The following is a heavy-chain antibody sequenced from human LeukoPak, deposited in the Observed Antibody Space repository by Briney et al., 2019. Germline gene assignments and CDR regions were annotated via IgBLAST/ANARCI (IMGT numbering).Heavy chain of an antibody. D-gene: IGHD3-22*01. CDR1: GFMFSTYS. J-gene: IGHJ4*02. CDR2: ISSSSSYI. Sequence: GGSLRLSCAASGFMFSTYSMNWVRQAPGKGLEWVSSISSSSSYIYYADSVKGRFTISRDNAKNSLYLQMNSLRAEDTAVYYCARVGFYYDSSGYHPPFDYWGQGTLVTVSS. CDR3: ARVGFYYDSSGYHPPFDY. V-gene: IGHV3-21*01.